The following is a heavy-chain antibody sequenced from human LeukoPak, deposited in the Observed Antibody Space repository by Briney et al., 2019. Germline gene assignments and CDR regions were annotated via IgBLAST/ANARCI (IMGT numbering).Heavy chain of an antibody. CDR3: ARSYYYGSGSYSDY. CDR2: IYHSGST. V-gene: IGHV4-38-2*02. Sequence: SETLSLTCTVSGYSISSGYYWGWIRQPPGKGLEWIGSIYHSGSTYYNPSLKSRVTISVDTSKNQFSLKLSSVTAADTAVYYCARSYYYGSGSYSDYWGQGTLVTVSS. CDR1: GYSISSGYY. J-gene: IGHJ4*02. D-gene: IGHD3-10*01.